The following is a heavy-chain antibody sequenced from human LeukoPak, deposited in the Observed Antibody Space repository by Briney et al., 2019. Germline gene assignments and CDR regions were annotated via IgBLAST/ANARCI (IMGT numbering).Heavy chain of an antibody. Sequence: SETLSLTCAVYGGSFSGYYWSWIRQPPGKGLEWIGEINHSGSTNYNPSLKSRVTISVDTSKNQFSLKLSSVTAADTAVYYCARRSRSDDYWGQGTLVTVSS. V-gene: IGHV4-34*01. CDR2: INHSGST. J-gene: IGHJ4*02. CDR1: GGSFSGYY. CDR3: ARRSRSDDY. D-gene: IGHD6-13*01.